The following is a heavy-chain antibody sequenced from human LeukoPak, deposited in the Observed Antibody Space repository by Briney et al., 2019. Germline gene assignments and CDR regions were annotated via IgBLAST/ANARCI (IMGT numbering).Heavy chain of an antibody. CDR2: IIPIFGTA. CDR3: ARVPATRQKYYYGSGSYPLDY. D-gene: IGHD3-10*01. Sequence: ASVKVSCKASGGTFSSYAISWVRQAPGQGLEWMGGIIPIFGTASYAQKFQGRVTMTRDTSTSTVYMELSSLRSEDTAVYYCARVPATRQKYYYGSGSYPLDYWGQGTLVTVSS. CDR1: GGTFSSYA. V-gene: IGHV1-69*05. J-gene: IGHJ4*02.